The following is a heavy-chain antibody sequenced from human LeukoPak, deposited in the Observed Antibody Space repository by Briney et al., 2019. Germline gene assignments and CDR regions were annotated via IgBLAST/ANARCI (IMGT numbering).Heavy chain of an antibody. V-gene: IGHV1-46*01. J-gene: IGHJ6*02. CDR3: ARERITIFGVGYIYYYYYGMDV. CDR2: INPSGGST. CDR1: GYTFTSYY. Sequence: ASVKVPCKASGYTFTSYYMHWVRQAPGQGLEWMGIINPSGGSTSYAQKFQGRVTMTRDTSTSTVYKELSSLRSEDTAVYYCARERITIFGVGYIYYYYYGMDVWGQGTTVTVSS. D-gene: IGHD3-3*01.